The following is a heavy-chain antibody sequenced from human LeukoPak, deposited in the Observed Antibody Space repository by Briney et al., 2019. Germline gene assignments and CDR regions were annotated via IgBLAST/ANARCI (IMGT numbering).Heavy chain of an antibody. CDR1: GFTFRTFT. V-gene: IGHV3-21*01. J-gene: IGHJ4*02. CDR2: INSASNFI. CDR3: ARDSPYYFDSSGDYVSDY. D-gene: IGHD3-22*01. Sequence: GGSLRLSSAASGFTFRTFTMNWVRQTPGKGLEWVSSINSASNFIYYADSVKGRFTISRDNAKNSLYLQMSSLKVEDTAVYYCARDSPYYFDSSGDYVSDYWGQGALATVSS.